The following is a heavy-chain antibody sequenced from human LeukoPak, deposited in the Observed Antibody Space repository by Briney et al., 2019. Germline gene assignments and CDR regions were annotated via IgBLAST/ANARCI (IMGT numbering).Heavy chain of an antibody. CDR1: GFTFSSYE. CDR3: AREGLGIVVVPAVTHDAFDI. Sequence: GGSLRLSCAASGFTFSSYEMNWVRQAPGKGLEWVSYSSSSGSTIYYADSVKGRFTISRDNAKNSLYLQMNSLRAEDTAVYYCAREGLGIVVVPAVTHDAFDIWGQGTMVTVSS. D-gene: IGHD2-2*03. CDR2: SSSSGSTI. J-gene: IGHJ3*02. V-gene: IGHV3-48*03.